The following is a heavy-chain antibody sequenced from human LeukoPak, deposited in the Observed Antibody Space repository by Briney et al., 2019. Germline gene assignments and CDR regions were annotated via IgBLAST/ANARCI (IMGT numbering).Heavy chain of an antibody. V-gene: IGHV3-23*01. D-gene: IGHD6-19*01. CDR3: AKGQQWPDS. J-gene: IGHJ4*02. CDR1: GFTFSSYA. CDR2: ISGRSVST. Sequence: RGSLRPSCGASGFTFSSYAMRWVRQAPGKGVEWVSVISGRSVSTYYADSVKGRFTISRDTSNNPLYLQMNSLRVEDTATYYCAKGQQWPDSWGQGTLVTASS.